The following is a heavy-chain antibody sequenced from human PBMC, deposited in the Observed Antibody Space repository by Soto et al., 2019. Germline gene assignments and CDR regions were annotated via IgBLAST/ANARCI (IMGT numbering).Heavy chain of an antibody. D-gene: IGHD2-2*01. J-gene: IGHJ6*03. CDR3: AREVIVVVPAARYMDV. CDR1: GGSISSGDYP. Sequence: QVQLQESGPGMVKPSQTLSLTCTVSGGSISSGDYPWSWIRQHPGKGLEWIGYIYYSGTTYYNPSLKSRVTISVDTSKNQFSLKLSSVTAADTAVYYCAREVIVVVPAARYMDVWGKGTTVTVSS. V-gene: IGHV4-31*03. CDR2: IYYSGTT.